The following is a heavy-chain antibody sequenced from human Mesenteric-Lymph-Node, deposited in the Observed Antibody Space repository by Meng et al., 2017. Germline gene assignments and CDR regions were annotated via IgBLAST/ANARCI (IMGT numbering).Heavy chain of an antibody. CDR3: ARGGPWGAHAVSDI. J-gene: IGHJ3*02. Sequence: GESLKISCAASGFTFSNYWMHWVRQAPGKGLVWVAHINPDGSTTTYADSVKGRFTISRDNAKNTVYLQMNSLRVEDTAVYSCARGGPWGAHAVSDIWGQGTMVTVSS. CDR2: INPDGSTT. CDR1: GFTFSNYW. V-gene: IGHV3-74*01. D-gene: IGHD1-26*01.